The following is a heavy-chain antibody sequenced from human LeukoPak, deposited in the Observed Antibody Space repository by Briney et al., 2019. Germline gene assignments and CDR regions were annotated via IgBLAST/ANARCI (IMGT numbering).Heavy chain of an antibody. CDR1: GFTFSSYA. V-gene: IGHV3-30-3*01. J-gene: IGHJ4*02. D-gene: IGHD6-19*01. CDR3: AREKVAVAGGFDY. Sequence: GRSLRLSCAASGFTFSSYAMHWVRQAPGKGLEWVAVISYDESNKYYADSVKGRFTISRDNSKNTLYLQMNSLRAEDTAVYYCAREKVAVAGGFDYWGQGTLVTVSS. CDR2: ISYDESNK.